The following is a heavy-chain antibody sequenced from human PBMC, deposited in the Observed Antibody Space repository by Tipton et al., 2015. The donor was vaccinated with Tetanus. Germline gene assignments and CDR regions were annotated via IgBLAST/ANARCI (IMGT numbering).Heavy chain of an antibody. Sequence: TLSLTCAVYGGSFSGYYWSWIRQPPGKGLEWIGEINHSGSTNYNPSLKSRVTISVDTSKNQFSLKLSSVTAADTAVYYCARWGGFGSSSSGPPYYYYYGMDVWGQGTTVTVSS. CDR2: INHSGST. CDR1: GGSFSGYY. CDR3: ARWGGFGSSSSGPPYYYYYGMDV. D-gene: IGHD6-6*01. V-gene: IGHV4-34*01. J-gene: IGHJ6*02.